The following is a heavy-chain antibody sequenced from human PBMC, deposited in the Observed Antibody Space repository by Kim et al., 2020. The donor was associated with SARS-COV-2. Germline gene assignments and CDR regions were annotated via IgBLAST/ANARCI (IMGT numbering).Heavy chain of an antibody. CDR3: ARASNWGSHNYHHGMDV. V-gene: IGHV1-69*04. CDR2: IIPILGIA. D-gene: IGHD7-27*01. CDR1: GGTFSSYA. Sequence: SVKVSCKASGGTFSSYAISWVRQAPGQGLEWMGRIIPILGIANYAQKFQGRVTIAADKSTSTAYMELSSLRSEDTAVYYCARASNWGSHNYHHGMDVW. J-gene: IGHJ6*01.